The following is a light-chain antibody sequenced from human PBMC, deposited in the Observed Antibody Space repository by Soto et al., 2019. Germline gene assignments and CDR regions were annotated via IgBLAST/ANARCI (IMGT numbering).Light chain of an antibody. CDR2: GAS. V-gene: IGKV3-15*01. CDR3: QQYNKWPFT. CDR1: QSVSSSY. Sequence: EIVLTQSPGTLSLSPGERATLSCRASQSVSSSYLAWYQQKPGQAPRLLIYGASSRAAGVPARFSGSGSGTEFSLTISSLQSEDFAVYYCQQYNKWPFTFGQGTRLEIK. J-gene: IGKJ5*01.